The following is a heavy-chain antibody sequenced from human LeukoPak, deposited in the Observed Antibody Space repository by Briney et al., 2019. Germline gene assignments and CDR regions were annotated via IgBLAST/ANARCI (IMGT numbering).Heavy chain of an antibody. J-gene: IGHJ4*02. CDR2: IECDGSIK. CDR3: ARDQYRSSNWFDY. D-gene: IGHD6-6*01. V-gene: IGHV3-30*02. CDR1: GFPFSTYG. Sequence: GGSLRLSCAASGFPFSTYGMHWVRQAPGKGLEWVAFIECDGSIKNYADSVKGRFTISRDNFKNTLYLQMESLRDGDMAVYYCARDQYRSSNWFDYWGQGALVTVSS.